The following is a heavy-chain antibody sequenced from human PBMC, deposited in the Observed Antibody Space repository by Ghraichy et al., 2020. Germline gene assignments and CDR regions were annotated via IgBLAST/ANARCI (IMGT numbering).Heavy chain of an antibody. D-gene: IGHD5-18*01. V-gene: IGHV4-59*01. CDR2: IYYSGST. CDR3: ARRLYSYDDTGFDY. Sequence: SQTLSLTCTVSGGSISSYYWSWIRQPPGKGLEWIGYIYYSGSTNYNPSLKSRVTISVDTSKNQFSLKLSSVTAADTAVYYCARRLYSYDDTGFDYWGQGTLVTVSS. CDR1: GGSISSYY. J-gene: IGHJ4*02.